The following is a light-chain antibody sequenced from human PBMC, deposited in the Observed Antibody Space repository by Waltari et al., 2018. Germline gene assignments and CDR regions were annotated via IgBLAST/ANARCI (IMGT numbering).Light chain of an antibody. J-gene: IGKJ1*01. Sequence: EIVLTQSPGTLSLSPGERATLSCRARQSIRSNFLAWYHHKTGQAPRLLIYGAFSRATGIPGRFSGSGSGTDFTLTISRLEPEDFAVYYCQQYGTSPRTFGQGTKVEIK. CDR2: GAF. CDR3: QQYGTSPRT. V-gene: IGKV3-20*01. CDR1: QSIRSNF.